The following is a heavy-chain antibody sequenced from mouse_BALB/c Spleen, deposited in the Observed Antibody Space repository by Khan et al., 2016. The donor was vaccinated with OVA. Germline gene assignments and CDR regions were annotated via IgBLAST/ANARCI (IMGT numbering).Heavy chain of an antibody. CDR3: ARSLITTWYLDV. D-gene: IGHD2-4*01. CDR2: VSFGSATI. Sequence: EVELVESGGGLVQPGGSRKLSCAASGFTFSSFGMHWVRQAPEKGLEWVAYVSFGSATIYYAATVKGRFTISRDNPKNNLFLQMTSLRSADTAIYYCARSLITTWYLDVWGAGTTVTVSS. J-gene: IGHJ1*01. V-gene: IGHV5-17*02. CDR1: GFTFSSFG.